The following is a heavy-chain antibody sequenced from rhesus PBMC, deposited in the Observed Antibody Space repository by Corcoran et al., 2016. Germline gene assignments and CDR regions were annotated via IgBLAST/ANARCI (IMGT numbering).Heavy chain of an antibody. D-gene: IGHD6-31*01. V-gene: IGHV4-160*01. CDR1: GGSISSNY. Sequence: QVQLPESGPGLVKPSETLSLTCAVSGGSISSNYWSWIRQPPGKGLEWIGYIYGISGSTYYNPSLKSRFTISTDTSKNQFSLKLSSVTAADTAVYYCARVEAAAGTVYFDYWGQGVLVTVSS. CDR2: IYGISGST. J-gene: IGHJ4*01. CDR3: ARVEAAAGTVYFDY.